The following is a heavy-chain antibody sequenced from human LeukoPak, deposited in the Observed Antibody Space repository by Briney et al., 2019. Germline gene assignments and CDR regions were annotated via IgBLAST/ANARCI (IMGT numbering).Heavy chain of an antibody. CDR2: IYDGGST. V-gene: IGHV4-38-2*01. D-gene: IGHD6-13*01. J-gene: IGHJ4*02. CDR3: ARGGGGHSSMTGCFDY. CDR1: GYSISSGYY. Sequence: SETLSLTCAVSGYSISSGYYWGWIRQPPGKGLEWIGSIYDGGSTYNNPSLRSRVTISVDTSKNQFSLKLSSVTAADTAVYYCARGGGGHSSMTGCFDYWGQGTLVTVSS.